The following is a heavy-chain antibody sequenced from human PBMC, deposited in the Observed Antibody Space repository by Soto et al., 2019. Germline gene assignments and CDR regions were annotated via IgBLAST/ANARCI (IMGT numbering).Heavy chain of an antibody. Sequence: TLSLTCTVSGGSISSYYWSWIRQPPGKGLEWIGNIYYSGSNNYNPSLKSRVTISVDTSKNQFSLKLSSVTAADTAVYYCARHVYDYIWGSYRYYFDYWGQGTLVTVSS. CDR2: IYYSGSN. CDR1: GGSISSYY. CDR3: ARHVYDYIWGSYRYYFDY. V-gene: IGHV4-59*08. J-gene: IGHJ4*02. D-gene: IGHD3-16*02.